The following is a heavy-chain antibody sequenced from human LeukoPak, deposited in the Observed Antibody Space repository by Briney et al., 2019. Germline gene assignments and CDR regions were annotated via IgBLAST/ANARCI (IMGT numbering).Heavy chain of an antibody. CDR3: ARGDGYYSH. CDR1: GGSISSSSYY. CDR2: IYYSGST. D-gene: IGHD3-22*01. V-gene: IGHV4-39*07. Sequence: SETLSLTCTVSGGSISSSSYYWGWIRQPPGKGLEWIGSIYYSGSTNYNPSLKSRVTISVDTSKNQFSLKLSSVTAADTAVYYCARGDGYYSHWGQGTLVTVSS. J-gene: IGHJ4*02.